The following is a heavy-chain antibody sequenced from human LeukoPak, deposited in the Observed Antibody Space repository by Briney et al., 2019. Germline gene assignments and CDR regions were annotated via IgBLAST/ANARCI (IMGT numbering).Heavy chain of an antibody. Sequence: GGSLRLSCAASGFTFSSYAMSWVRQAPGKGLEWVSAISGSGGSTYYADPVKGRFTISRDNAKNTLYLQMNSLRAEDTAVYYCAREQYVSFDYWGQGTLVTVSS. V-gene: IGHV3-23*01. J-gene: IGHJ4*02. CDR1: GFTFSSYA. CDR2: ISGSGGST. CDR3: AREQYVSFDY. D-gene: IGHD3-16*01.